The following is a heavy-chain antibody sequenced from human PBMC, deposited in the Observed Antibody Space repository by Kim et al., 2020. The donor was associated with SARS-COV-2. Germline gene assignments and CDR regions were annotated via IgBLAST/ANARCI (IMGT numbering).Heavy chain of an antibody. V-gene: IGHV4-31*03. CDR3: AREIHRVGLDVGVDY. CDR1: GGSISSGGYY. CDR2: IYYSGST. J-gene: IGHJ4*02. D-gene: IGHD1-26*01. Sequence: SETLSLTCTVSGGSISSGGYYWSWIRQHPGKGLEWIGYIYYSGSTYYNPSLKSRVTISVDTSKNQFSLKLSSVTAADTAVYYCAREIHRVGLDVGVDYWGQGTLVTVSS.